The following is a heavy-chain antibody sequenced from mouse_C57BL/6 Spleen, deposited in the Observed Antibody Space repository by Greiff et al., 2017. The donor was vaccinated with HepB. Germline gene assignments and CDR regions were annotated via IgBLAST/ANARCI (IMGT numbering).Heavy chain of an antibody. Sequence: QVQLKQPGAELVKPGASVKLSCKASGYTFTSYWMQWVKQRPGQGLEWIGEIDPSDSYTNYNQKFKGKATLTVDTSSSTAYMQLSSLTSEDSAVYYCARGDYGEGWYFDVWGTGTTVTVSS. CDR2: IDPSDSYT. J-gene: IGHJ1*03. D-gene: IGHD1-1*01. CDR1: GYTFTSYW. V-gene: IGHV1-50*01. CDR3: ARGDYGEGWYFDV.